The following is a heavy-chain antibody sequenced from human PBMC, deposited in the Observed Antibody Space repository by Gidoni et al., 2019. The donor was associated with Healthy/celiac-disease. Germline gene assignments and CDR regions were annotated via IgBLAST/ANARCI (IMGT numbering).Heavy chain of an antibody. J-gene: IGHJ4*02. CDR1: GFPFSSYS. CDR2: ISSSSSYI. Sequence: QLVESGGGLVKPGGSLRLSCAASGFPFSSYSMNWVRQAPGKGLEWVSSISSSSSYIYYADSVKGRFTSSRDNAKNSLYLQMNSLRAEDTAVYYCARGDRGYSYGYSYWGQGTLVTVSS. CDR3: ARGDRGYSYGYSY. D-gene: IGHD5-18*01. V-gene: IGHV3-21*01.